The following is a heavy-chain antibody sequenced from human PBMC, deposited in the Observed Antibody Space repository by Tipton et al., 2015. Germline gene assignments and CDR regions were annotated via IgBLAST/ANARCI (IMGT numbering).Heavy chain of an antibody. CDR2: MNHSGST. D-gene: IGHD4-17*01. V-gene: IGHV4-34*01. CDR3: ARGHKNGDSPWDY. Sequence: TLSLTCAVYVGSLSGYYWSWIRQPPGKGLEWIGEMNHSGSTNYNPSLKSRVTISVDTSKNQFSLKVNSVTAADTAVYYCARGHKNGDSPWDYWGQGTLVTVSS. J-gene: IGHJ4*02. CDR1: VGSLSGYY.